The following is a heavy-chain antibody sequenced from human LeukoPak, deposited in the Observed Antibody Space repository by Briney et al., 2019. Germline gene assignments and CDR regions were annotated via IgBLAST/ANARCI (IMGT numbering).Heavy chain of an antibody. Sequence: GGSLRLSCAASGFAFSNYAMNWVRQAPGKGLEWVSAISGSRGNTYYADSVKGRFTISRDNSRNTLYLQMNSLRAEDTAVYYCAGGIHYDSSGYPYYWGQGTLVTVSS. V-gene: IGHV3-23*01. D-gene: IGHD3-22*01. J-gene: IGHJ4*02. CDR3: AGGIHYDSSGYPYY. CDR2: ISGSRGNT. CDR1: GFAFSNYA.